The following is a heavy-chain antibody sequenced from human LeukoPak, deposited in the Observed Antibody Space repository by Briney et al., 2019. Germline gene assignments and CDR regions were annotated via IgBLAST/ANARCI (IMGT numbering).Heavy chain of an antibody. J-gene: IGHJ3*02. V-gene: IGHV4-59*12. CDR1: GGSISSYY. CDR2: IYYSGST. Sequence: SETLSLTCTVSGGSISSYYWSWIRQPPGKGLEWIGYIYYSGSTNYNPSLKSRVTISVDTSKNQFSLKLSSVTAADTAVYYCARVKGGAFDIWGQGTMVTVSS. CDR3: ARVKGGAFDI.